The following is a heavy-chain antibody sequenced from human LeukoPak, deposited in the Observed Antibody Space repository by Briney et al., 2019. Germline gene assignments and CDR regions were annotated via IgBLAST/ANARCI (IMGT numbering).Heavy chain of an antibody. D-gene: IGHD6-19*01. CDR3: ARDGGQWLVRGYFDY. CDR1: GFTFSSYW. V-gene: IGHV3-7*01. J-gene: IGHJ4*02. Sequence: GGSLRLSCAASGFTFSSYWMSWVRQAPGKGLEWVANIKQDGSEKYYVDSVKGRFTISRDNSKNTLYLQMNSLRAEDTAVYYCARDGGQWLVRGYFDYWGQGTLVTVSS. CDR2: IKQDGSEK.